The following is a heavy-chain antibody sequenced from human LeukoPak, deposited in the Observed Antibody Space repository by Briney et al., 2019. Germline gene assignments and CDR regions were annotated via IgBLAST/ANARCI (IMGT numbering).Heavy chain of an antibody. Sequence: ASVKVSCQNSGDSFVDYSIHWVRQAPGQGPEWMGVISPSGGSTTYAQKFQGRVTLTRDMSTSTDYLELSSLRSEDTAVYYCARDNSVRDEAWWFNPWGQGTLVTVSS. CDR2: ISPSGGST. D-gene: IGHD5-24*01. CDR1: GDSFVDYS. V-gene: IGHV1-46*01. CDR3: ARDNSVRDEAWWFNP. J-gene: IGHJ5*02.